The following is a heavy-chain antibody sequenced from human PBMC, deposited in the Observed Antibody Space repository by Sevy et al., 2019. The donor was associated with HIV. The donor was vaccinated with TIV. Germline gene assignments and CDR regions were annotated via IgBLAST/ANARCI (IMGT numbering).Heavy chain of an antibody. V-gene: IGHV3-15*01. CDR3: TPIFGVGYGMDV. Sequence: GGSLRLSCAASGFTLSNAWMSWVRQAPGKGLEWVGRIKSKTDSGTTDYAAPVKGRFTISRDDSKNTLYLQMNSLKTEDTAVYYCTPIFGVGYGMDVWGQGTTVTVSS. D-gene: IGHD3-3*01. CDR2: IKSKTDSGTT. J-gene: IGHJ6*02. CDR1: GFTLSNAW.